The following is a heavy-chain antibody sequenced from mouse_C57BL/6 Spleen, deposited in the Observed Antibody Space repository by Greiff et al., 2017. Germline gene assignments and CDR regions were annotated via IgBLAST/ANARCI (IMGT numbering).Heavy chain of an antibody. CDR3: ARPEGYSNYDY. CDR1: GFTFSDYG. J-gene: IGHJ3*01. Sequence: EVKLMESGGGLVKPGGSLKLSCAASGFTFSDYGMHWVRQVPEKGLEWVAYISSGSSTIYYADTVKGRFTISSDNAKNTLFLQMTSLRSEDTAMYYCARPEGYSNYDYWGQGTLVTVSA. D-gene: IGHD2-5*01. V-gene: IGHV5-17*01. CDR2: ISSGSSTI.